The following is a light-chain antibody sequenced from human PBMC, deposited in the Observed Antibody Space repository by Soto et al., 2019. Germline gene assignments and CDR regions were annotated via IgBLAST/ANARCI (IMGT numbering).Light chain of an antibody. CDR2: GNS. V-gene: IGLV1-40*01. CDR3: QSYDSSQSGWV. CDR1: SSNIGAGYD. Sequence: QAVVTQPPSVSGAPGQRVTISCTGSSSNIGAGYDVHWYQQLPGTALKLLIYGNSNRPSGVPDRFSGSKSGTSASLAITGLQAEDEADYYCQSYDSSQSGWVFGGGTELTVL. J-gene: IGLJ3*02.